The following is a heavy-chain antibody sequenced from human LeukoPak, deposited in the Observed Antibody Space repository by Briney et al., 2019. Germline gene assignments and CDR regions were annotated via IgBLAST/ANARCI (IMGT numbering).Heavy chain of an antibody. J-gene: IGHJ4*02. D-gene: IGHD1-26*01. CDR1: GFTFSSYE. CDR3: ARGKLGAATLDY. Sequence: PGGSLRLSCAASGFTFSSYEMNWVRQAPGKGLEWVSYISSSGSTIYYADSVKGRFTISRDSAKNSLYLQMNSLRAEDTAVYYCARGKLGAATLDYWGQGTLVTVSS. V-gene: IGHV3-48*03. CDR2: ISSSGSTI.